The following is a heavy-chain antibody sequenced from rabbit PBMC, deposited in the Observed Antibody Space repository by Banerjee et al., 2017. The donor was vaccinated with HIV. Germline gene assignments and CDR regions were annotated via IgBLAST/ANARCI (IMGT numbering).Heavy chain of an antibody. CDR1: GVSLNDKDV. CDR3: ARDLVAVIGWNFYL. Sequence: QSLEESGGDLVKPGASLTLTCKASGVSLNDKDVMCWVRQAPGKGLEWIACINIVTGKSVYASWASGRFIMSRTSSTTVTLQMTSLTAADTATYFCARDLVAVIGWNFYLWGPGTLVTVS. V-gene: IGHV1S40*01. J-gene: IGHJ4*01. D-gene: IGHD1-1*01. CDR2: INIVTGKS.